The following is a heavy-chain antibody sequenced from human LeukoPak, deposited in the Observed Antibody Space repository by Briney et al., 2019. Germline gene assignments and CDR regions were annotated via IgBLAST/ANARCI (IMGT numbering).Heavy chain of an antibody. J-gene: IGHJ4*02. CDR3: AKYSSGWYLGNYFDY. D-gene: IGHD6-19*01. V-gene: IGHV3-23*01. Sequence: GGSLRLSCAASGFTFSSYATSWVRQAPGKGLEWVSAISGSGGSTYYADSVKGRFTISRDNSKNTLYLQMNSLRAEDTAVYYCAKYSSGWYLGNYFDYWGQGTLVTVSS. CDR2: ISGSGGST. CDR1: GFTFSSYA.